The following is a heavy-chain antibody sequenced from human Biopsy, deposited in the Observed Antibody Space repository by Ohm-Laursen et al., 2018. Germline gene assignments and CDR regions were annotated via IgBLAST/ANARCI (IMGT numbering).Heavy chain of an antibody. CDR3: ARATNSTGWPYYYFYGMDV. Sequence: SGTLSLTCTVSGGSISSYYWNWIRQPPGKGLEWIGYIYYSGSTNYNPSLKSRVTISVDTSENQFSLRLNSVTAADTAVYYCARATNSTGWPYYYFYGMDVWGQGTTVTVSS. V-gene: IGHV4-59*01. J-gene: IGHJ6*02. CDR1: GGSISSYY. CDR2: IYYSGST. D-gene: IGHD2/OR15-2a*01.